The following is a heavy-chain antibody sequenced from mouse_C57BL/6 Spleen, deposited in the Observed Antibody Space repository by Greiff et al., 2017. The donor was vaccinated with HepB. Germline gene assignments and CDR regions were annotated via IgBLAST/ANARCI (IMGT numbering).Heavy chain of an antibody. CDR3: ARYLAYDGSSPIGY. V-gene: IGHV1-59*01. CDR2: IDPSDSYT. CDR1: GYTFTSYW. J-gene: IGHJ2*01. Sequence: QVQLKQPGAELVRPGTSVKLSCKASGYTFTSYWMHWVKQRPGQGLEWIGVIDPSDSYTNYNQKFKGKATLTVDPSSSTAYMQLSSLTSEDSAVYDCARYLAYDGSSPIGYWGQGTTLTVSS. D-gene: IGHD1-1*01.